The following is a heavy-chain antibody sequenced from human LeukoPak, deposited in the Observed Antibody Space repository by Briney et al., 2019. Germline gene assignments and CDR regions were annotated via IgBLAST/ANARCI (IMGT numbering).Heavy chain of an antibody. J-gene: IGHJ4*02. D-gene: IGHD3-10*01. Sequence: GGSLRLSCAASGFTFSSYSMNWVRQAPGKGLEWISSISSSSHYIYYADSVKGRFTISRDNAKNSLCLQMNSLRAEDTAVYYCAIYGSGDYWGQGTLVTVSS. CDR2: ISSSSHYI. CDR1: GFTFSSYS. CDR3: AIYGSGDY. V-gene: IGHV3-21*01.